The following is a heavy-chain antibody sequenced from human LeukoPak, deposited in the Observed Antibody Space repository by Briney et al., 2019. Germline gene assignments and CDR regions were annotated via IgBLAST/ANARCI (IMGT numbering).Heavy chain of an antibody. CDR1: GGSISSYY. CDR2: IYYSGST. D-gene: IGHD5-18*01. J-gene: IGHJ4*02. Sequence: PSETLSLTCTVSGGSISSYYWSWIRQPPGKGLEWIGYIYYSGSTNYNPSLKSRVTISVDTSKNQFSLKLSSVTAADTAVYYRARSSGYSYGYPNYWGQGTLVTVSS. V-gene: IGHV4-59*01. CDR3: ARSSGYSYGYPNY.